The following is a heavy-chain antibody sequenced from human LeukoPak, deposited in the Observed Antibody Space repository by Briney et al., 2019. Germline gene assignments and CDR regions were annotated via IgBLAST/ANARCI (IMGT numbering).Heavy chain of an antibody. Sequence: GGSLRLSCAASGFTFSSYSMNWVRQAPGKGLEWVSSISSSSSYIYYADSVKGRFTISRDNAKNSLYLQMNSLRAEDTAVYYCARDLRAAAGTVYWGQGTLVTVSS. CDR1: GFTFSSYS. J-gene: IGHJ4*02. V-gene: IGHV3-21*01. D-gene: IGHD6-13*01. CDR2: ISSSSSYI. CDR3: ARDLRAAAGTVY.